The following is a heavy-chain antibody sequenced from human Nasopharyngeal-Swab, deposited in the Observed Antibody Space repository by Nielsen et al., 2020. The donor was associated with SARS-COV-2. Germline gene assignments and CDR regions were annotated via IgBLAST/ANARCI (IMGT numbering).Heavy chain of an antibody. Sequence: GESLKISCAASGFTFSSSAMHWVRQAPGKGLEYVSAISSNGGSTYYANSVKGRFTISRDNSKNALYLQMGSLRAEDMAVYYCARVDRDGSYYYYYMDVWGKGTTVTVSS. V-gene: IGHV3-64*01. CDR3: ARVDRDGSYYYYYMDV. CDR1: GFTFSSSA. J-gene: IGHJ6*03. D-gene: IGHD1-26*01. CDR2: ISSNGGST.